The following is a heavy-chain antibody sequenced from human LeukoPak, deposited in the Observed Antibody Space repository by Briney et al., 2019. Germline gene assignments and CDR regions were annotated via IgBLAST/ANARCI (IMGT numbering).Heavy chain of an antibody. CDR2: IYSGGNT. CDR3: ARRAGEYSHPYDY. D-gene: IGHD4-17*01. V-gene: IGHV3-53*01. Sequence: GRSLRLSCAASGFTFSLYAMHWVRQAPGKGLEWVSFIYSGGNTHYSDSVKGRFTISRDNSKNTLYLQMNSLRADDTAVYYCARRAGEYSHPYDYWGQGTLVTVSS. J-gene: IGHJ4*02. CDR1: GFTFSLYA.